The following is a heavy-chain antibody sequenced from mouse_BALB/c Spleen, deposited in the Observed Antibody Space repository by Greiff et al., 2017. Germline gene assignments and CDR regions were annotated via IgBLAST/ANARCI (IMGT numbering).Heavy chain of an antibody. Sequence: VQLQQSGPELVKPGASVKISCKASGYTFTDYNMHWVKQSHGKSLEWIGYIYPYNGGTGYNQKFKSKATLTVDNSSSTAYMELRSLTSEDSAVYYCARIYDYYAMDYWGQGTSVTVSS. V-gene: IGHV1S29*02. CDR3: ARIYDYYAMDY. D-gene: IGHD1-1*01. CDR2: IYPYNGGT. J-gene: IGHJ4*01. CDR1: GYTFTDYN.